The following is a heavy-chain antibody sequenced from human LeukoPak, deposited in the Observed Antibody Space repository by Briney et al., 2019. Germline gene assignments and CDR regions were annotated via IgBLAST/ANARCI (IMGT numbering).Heavy chain of an antibody. CDR2: IYYSGST. D-gene: IGHD3-3*01. J-gene: IGHJ6*04. V-gene: IGHV4-30-4*01. CDR3: ARSEARNVLRFLEWLPSRMDV. Sequence: SETLSLTCTVSGGSISSGDYYWSWIRQPPGKGLEWIGYIYYSGSTYYNPSLKSRVTISVDTSKNQFSLKLSSVTAADTAVYYCARSEARNVLRFLEWLPSRMDVWGKGTTVTVSS. CDR1: GGSISSGDYY.